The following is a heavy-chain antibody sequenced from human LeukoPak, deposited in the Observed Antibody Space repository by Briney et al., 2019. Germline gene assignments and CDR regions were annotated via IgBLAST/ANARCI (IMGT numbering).Heavy chain of an antibody. CDR3: ERSEWRNSGSYFRY. V-gene: IGHV4-4*07. CDR2: IYTSGST. CDR1: GGSISSYY. D-gene: IGHD1-26*01. J-gene: IGHJ4*02. Sequence: SETLSLTCTVSGGSISSYYWSWIRQPAGKGLEWIGRIYTSGSTNYNPSLKSRVTMSVDTSKNQFSLKLSSVTAADTAVYYCERSEWRNSGSYFRYWGQGTLVTVSS.